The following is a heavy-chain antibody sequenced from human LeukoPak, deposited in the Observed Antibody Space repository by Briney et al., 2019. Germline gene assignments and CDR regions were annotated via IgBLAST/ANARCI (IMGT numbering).Heavy chain of an antibody. Sequence: GGSLRLSCAASGFTFSSYGMHWVRQAPGKGLEWVAFIRYDGSNKYYADSVKGRFTISRDNSKNTLYLQMNSLRAEDTAVYYCAKDLITIFGVVNPTPFDPWGQGTLVTVSS. CDR1: GFTFSSYG. J-gene: IGHJ5*02. V-gene: IGHV3-30*02. CDR2: IRYDGSNK. D-gene: IGHD3-3*01. CDR3: AKDLITIFGVVNPTPFDP.